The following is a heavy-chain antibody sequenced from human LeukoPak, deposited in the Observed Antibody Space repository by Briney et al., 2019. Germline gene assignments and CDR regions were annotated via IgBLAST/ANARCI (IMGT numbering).Heavy chain of an antibody. CDR2: IKPDGSEK. V-gene: IGHV3-7*01. Sequence: GGSLRLSCAASGFTFSRHWMSWVRQAPGKGLEWVAKIKPDGSEKYYVGSVKGRLTVSRDNAETSLYLQMNSLRADDTAVYYRAREFNWNFDCWGQGTLVTVSS. J-gene: IGHJ4*02. D-gene: IGHD1-20*01. CDR1: GFTFSRHW. CDR3: AREFNWNFDC.